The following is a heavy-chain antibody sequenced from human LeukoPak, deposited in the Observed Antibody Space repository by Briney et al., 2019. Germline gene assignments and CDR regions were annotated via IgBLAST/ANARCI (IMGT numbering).Heavy chain of an antibody. Sequence: SQTLSLTCAISGDSVSSNSAVWNWLRQSPSRGLEWLGRTYYRSQWYNDYGKSVKSRITIIPDTSKNQFSLQLKSVTPEDTAVYFCAREVAVAGPQDYWGQGTLVTVSS. CDR2: TYYRSQWYN. CDR3: AREVAVAGPQDY. J-gene: IGHJ4*02. D-gene: IGHD6-19*01. V-gene: IGHV6-1*01. CDR1: GDSVSSNSAV.